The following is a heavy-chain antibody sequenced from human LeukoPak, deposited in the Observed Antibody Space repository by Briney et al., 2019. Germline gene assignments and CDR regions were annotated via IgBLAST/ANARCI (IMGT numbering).Heavy chain of an antibody. CDR2: ITTSSRYI. CDR3: ARDWSPPYQVLSPGYFDL. D-gene: IGHD2-2*01. J-gene: IGHJ2*01. CDR1: GFTFTRYA. V-gene: IGHV3-21*01. Sequence: GGSLRLSCAASGFTFTRYAVTWVRQAPGKGLEWVSSITTSSRYIYYADSLKGRFTVSRDNAKNSLYLQINSLRAEDTAVYYCARDWSPPYQVLSPGYFDLWGRGTLVTVSS.